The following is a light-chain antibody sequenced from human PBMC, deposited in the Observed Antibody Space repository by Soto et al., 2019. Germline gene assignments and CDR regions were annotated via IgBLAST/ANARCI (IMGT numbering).Light chain of an antibody. J-gene: IGLJ1*01. V-gene: IGLV2-14*01. CDR1: SSDIGAYNY. CDR2: DVS. CDR3: SSYTSSATYV. Sequence: QSVLTQPASVSGSPGQSITISCTGTSSDIGAYNYVSWYQQHPGKAPKLMIYDVSNRPSGLSNRFSGSKSGNTASLTISGLQAEDEADYYCSSYTSSATYVFGTWTKLTVL.